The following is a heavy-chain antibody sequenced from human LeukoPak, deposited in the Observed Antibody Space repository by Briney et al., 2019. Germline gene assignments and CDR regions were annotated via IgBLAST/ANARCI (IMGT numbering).Heavy chain of an antibody. D-gene: IGHD2-2*01. CDR2: IYPGDSDT. Sequence: TGESLQISCKGSGYSFTSYWIGWVRPMPGKGLEWMGIIYPGDSDTRYSPSFQGQVTISADKSISTAYLQWSSLKASDTAMYYCARFDCSSTSCYYYYGMDVWGQGTTVTVSS. J-gene: IGHJ6*02. V-gene: IGHV5-51*01. CDR3: ARFDCSSTSCYYYYGMDV. CDR1: GYSFTSYW.